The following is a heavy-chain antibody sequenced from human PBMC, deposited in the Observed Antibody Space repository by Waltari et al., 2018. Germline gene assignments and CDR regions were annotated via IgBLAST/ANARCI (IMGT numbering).Heavy chain of an antibody. Sequence: QVQLVQSGAAVKKPGSSVKVSCKASGGTFSSYAISWVRQAPGQGLEWMGGIIPIFGTANYAQKFQGRVTITTDESTSTAYMELSSLRSEDTAVYYCARGYSGYDPWYSSSWYDYWGQGTLVTVSS. D-gene: IGHD6-13*01. CDR1: GGTFSSYA. CDR3: ARGYSGYDPWYSSSWYDY. V-gene: IGHV1-69*05. CDR2: IIPIFGTA. J-gene: IGHJ4*02.